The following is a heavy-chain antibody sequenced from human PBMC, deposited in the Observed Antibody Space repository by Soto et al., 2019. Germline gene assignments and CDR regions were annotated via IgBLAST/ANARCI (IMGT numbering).Heavy chain of an antibody. CDR3: ARDGYCSSTSCSHKY. CDR2: ISSSSSYI. D-gene: IGHD2-2*03. Sequence: GGSLRLSCAASGFTFSSYSMNWVRQAPGKGLEWVSSISSSSSYIYYADSVKGRFTISRDNAKNSLYLQMNSLRAEDTAVYYCARDGYCSSTSCSHKYWGQGTLVTVSS. CDR1: GFTFSSYS. V-gene: IGHV3-21*01. J-gene: IGHJ4*02.